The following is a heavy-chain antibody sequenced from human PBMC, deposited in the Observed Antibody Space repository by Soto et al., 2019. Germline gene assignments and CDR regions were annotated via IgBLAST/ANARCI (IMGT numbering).Heavy chain of an antibody. V-gene: IGHV3-7*01. CDR1: DFTFKYDW. D-gene: IGHD1-26*01. CDR3: ARELIVGPAEYFQD. J-gene: IGHJ1*01. CDR2: INDDGSEE. Sequence: LRLSCVASDFTFKYDWMSWVRQSPGKGLEWVANINDDGSEEYYLDSVRGRFTISRDNAKNSLFLHMNSLTTEDTAVYFCARELIVGPAEYFQDWGQGTRVTVSS.